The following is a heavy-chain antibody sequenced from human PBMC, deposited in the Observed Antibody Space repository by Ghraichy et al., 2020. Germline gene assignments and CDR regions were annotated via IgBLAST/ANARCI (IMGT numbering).Heavy chain of an antibody. CDR1: GFTVSSNY. D-gene: IGHD1-26*01. Sequence: GGSLRLSCAASGFTVSSNYMSWVRQAAGMGLEWVSVIYTGGSTYYADSVKGRFTISRDNSKNTLYLQMNSLRAEDTAVYYCARDFSPSAATAVWGQGTTVTGSS. CDR2: IYTGGST. V-gene: IGHV3-53*01. CDR3: ARDFSPSAATAV. J-gene: IGHJ6*02.